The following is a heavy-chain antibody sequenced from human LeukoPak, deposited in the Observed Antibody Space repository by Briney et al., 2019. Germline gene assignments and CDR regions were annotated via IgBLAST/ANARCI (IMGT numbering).Heavy chain of an antibody. CDR3: ARHVAVAGTGDDAFDI. CDR2: IYPADSDT. Sequence: GESLKISCKASGYSFTTYWIGWVRQMPGKGLEWMGIIYPADSDTRYSPSFQGQVTISADKSISTAYLQWSSLKASDTAMYYCARHVAVAGTGDDAFDIWGQGTMVTVSS. CDR1: GYSFTTYW. D-gene: IGHD6-19*01. V-gene: IGHV5-51*01. J-gene: IGHJ3*02.